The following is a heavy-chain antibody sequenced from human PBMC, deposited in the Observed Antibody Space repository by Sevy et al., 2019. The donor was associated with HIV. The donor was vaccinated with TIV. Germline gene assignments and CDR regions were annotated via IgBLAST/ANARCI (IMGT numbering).Heavy chain of an antibody. J-gene: IGHJ4*02. V-gene: IGHV4-34*01. CDR2: INHSGST. D-gene: IGHD4-4*01. CDR3: ARGVTVTTVHYYFDY. CDR1: SGSFSAYY. Sequence: SETLSLTCAVYSGSFSAYYWSWIRQPPGKGLEWIGEINHSGSTNYNPSLKSRVTISLHTSKNQFSLKLTSVTAADTAVYYCARGVTVTTVHYYFDYWGQGTLVTVSS.